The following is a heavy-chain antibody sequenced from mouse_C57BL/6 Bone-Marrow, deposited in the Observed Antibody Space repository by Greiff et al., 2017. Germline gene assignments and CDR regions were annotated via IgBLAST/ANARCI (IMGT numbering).Heavy chain of an antibody. CDR3: ARGGLWYFDV. Sequence: QVQLKQSGAELARPGASVKLSCKASGYTFTSYGISWVKQRTGQGLEWIGEIYPRSGNTYYNEKFKGKATLTADKSSSTAYMELRSLTSEDSAVYFCARGGLWYFDVWGTGTTVTVSS. V-gene: IGHV1-81*01. CDR1: GYTFTSYG. CDR2: IYPRSGNT. J-gene: IGHJ1*03.